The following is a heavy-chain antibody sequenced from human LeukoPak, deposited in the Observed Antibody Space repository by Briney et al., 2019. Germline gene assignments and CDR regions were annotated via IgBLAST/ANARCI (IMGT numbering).Heavy chain of an antibody. D-gene: IGHD1-26*01. V-gene: IGHV5-51*01. J-gene: IGHJ4*02. CDR2: IYPGDSAT. Sequence: GESLKISCKGSGYSFSSHYIAWLRQIPGKSLEWMGIIYPGDSATKYNPSFHGQVTISADKSINTADLQWSSLKASDTAMYYFARQVTVGPTHFDYWGPGTRVTGS. CDR1: GYSFSSHY. CDR3: ARQVTVGPTHFDY.